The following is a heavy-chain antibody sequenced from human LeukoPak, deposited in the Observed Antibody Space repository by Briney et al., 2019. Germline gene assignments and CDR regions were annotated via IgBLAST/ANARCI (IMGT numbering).Heavy chain of an antibody. CDR2: ISYDGSNK. Sequence: PGGSLRLSCAASGFTFSVYGMHWVRQAPGKGLEWVAVISYDGSNKYYADSVKGRFTISRDNSKNTLYLQMNSLRAEDTAVYYCARITDRTIFGEIMHGFDIWGQGTPVTVSS. V-gene: IGHV3-30*19. CDR1: GFTFSVYG. D-gene: IGHD3-3*01. CDR3: ARITDRTIFGEIMHGFDI. J-gene: IGHJ3*02.